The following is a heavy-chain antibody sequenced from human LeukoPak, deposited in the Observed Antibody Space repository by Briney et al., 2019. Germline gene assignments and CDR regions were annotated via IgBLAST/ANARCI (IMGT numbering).Heavy chain of an antibody. J-gene: IGHJ4*02. Sequence: ASVNVSCKASGYTFTSYDINWVRHATGQGLEWMGWMSPNSGDTGYAQKFQGRVTMTRDTSISTAYMELTSLRSEDTAIYYCARGPPNWGFDFWGQGALVTVSS. CDR1: GYTFTSYD. CDR2: MSPNSGDT. D-gene: IGHD7-27*01. CDR3: ARGPPNWGFDF. V-gene: IGHV1-8*01.